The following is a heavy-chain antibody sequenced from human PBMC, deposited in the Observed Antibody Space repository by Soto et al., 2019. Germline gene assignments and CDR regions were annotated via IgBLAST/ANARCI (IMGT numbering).Heavy chain of an antibody. V-gene: IGHV2-5*02. CDR1: GFSLSTSGVG. CDR2: VYWDDDK. J-gene: IGHJ4*02. CDR3: ARHMTTVGYFDY. Sequence: QITLKESGPTLVKPTQTLTLTCTFSGFSLSTSGVGVGWIRQPPGKALEWLALVYWDDDKRYSPSLKSRLPITTDTSNNQVVLRMANMDPVDTATYYCARHMTTVGYFDYWGQGTLVTVSS. D-gene: IGHD4-17*01.